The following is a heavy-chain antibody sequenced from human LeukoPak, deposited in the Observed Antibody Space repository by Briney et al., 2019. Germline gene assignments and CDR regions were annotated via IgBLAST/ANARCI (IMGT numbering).Heavy chain of an antibody. J-gene: IGHJ6*03. Sequence: GGSLRLSCAASGFTLSSYEMNWVSQAPGEWLEWVSYISSSGSTIYYADSVKGRFTISRDNAKSSLYLQMNSLRAEDTAVYYCASWPFLAYCGGDCYLDVWGKGTTVTVSS. CDR2: ISSSGSTI. D-gene: IGHD2-21*01. V-gene: IGHV3-48*03. CDR1: GFTLSSYE. CDR3: ASWPFLAYCGGDCYLDV.